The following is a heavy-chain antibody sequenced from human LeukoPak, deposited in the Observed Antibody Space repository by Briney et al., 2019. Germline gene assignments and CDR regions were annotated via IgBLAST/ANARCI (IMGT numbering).Heavy chain of an antibody. J-gene: IGHJ6*02. CDR1: GFTVSSNY. V-gene: IGHV3-53*04. D-gene: IGHD3-10*01. Sequence: GGSLRLSCAASGFTVSSNYMCWVRQAPGKGLEWVSVIYSGGSTYYADSVKGRFTISRHNSKNTLYLQMNSLRAEDTAVYYCARDRYYGSGSYSNYYYGMDVWGQGTTVTVSS. CDR3: ARDRYYGSGSYSNYYYGMDV. CDR2: IYSGGST.